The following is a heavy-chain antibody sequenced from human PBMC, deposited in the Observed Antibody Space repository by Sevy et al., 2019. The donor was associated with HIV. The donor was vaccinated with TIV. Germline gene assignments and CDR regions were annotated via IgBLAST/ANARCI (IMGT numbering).Heavy chain of an antibody. CDR1: GFTFSSYA. D-gene: IGHD3-22*01. CDR3: ATEAYYYDSSGYYPPGY. J-gene: IGHJ4*02. Sequence: GGSLRLSCAASGFTFSSYAMHWVRQAPGKGLEWVAVISYDGSNKYYADSVKGRFTISRDNSKNTLYLQMNSLRSEDTAVYYCATEAYYYDSSGYYPPGYWGQGTLVTISS. V-gene: IGHV3-30-3*01. CDR2: ISYDGSNK.